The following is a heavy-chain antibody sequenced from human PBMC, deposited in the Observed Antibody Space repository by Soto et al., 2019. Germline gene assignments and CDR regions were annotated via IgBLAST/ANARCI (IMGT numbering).Heavy chain of an antibody. V-gene: IGHV3-53*01. CDR3: ASRVYYGMDV. CDR1: GFTVGSNS. Sequence: LGGSLSLSWAASGFTVGSNSMSWVRQAPGKGLEWVSVIYSGGSTYYADSVKGRFTISRDNSKNTLYLQMNSLRAEDTAVYYCASRVYYGMDVWGQGSTVTVSS. CDR2: IYSGGST. J-gene: IGHJ6*02.